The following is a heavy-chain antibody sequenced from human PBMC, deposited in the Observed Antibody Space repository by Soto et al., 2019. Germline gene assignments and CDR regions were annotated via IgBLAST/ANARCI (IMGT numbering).Heavy chain of an antibody. CDR1: GGSISSYY. V-gene: IGHV4-59*01. J-gene: IGHJ5*02. CDR2: IYYSGST. CDR3: ARLHRRVGWFDP. Sequence: PSETLSLTCTVSGGSISSYYWSWIRQPPGKGLEWIGYIYYSGSTNYNPSLKSRVTISVDTSKNQFSLKLSSVTAADTAVYYCARLHRRVGWFDPWGQGTLLTVS. D-gene: IGHD2-2*01.